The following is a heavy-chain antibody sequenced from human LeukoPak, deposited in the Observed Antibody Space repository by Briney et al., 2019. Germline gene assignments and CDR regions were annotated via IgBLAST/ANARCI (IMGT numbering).Heavy chain of an antibody. Sequence: ASVKVSCKASGYTFTSCYMHWVRQAPGQGLEWMGIINPSGGSTSYAQKFQGRVTMTRDTSTSTVYMELSSLRSEDTAVYYCAREFVLTIADYYGMDVWGQGTTVTVSS. CDR2: INPSGGST. D-gene: IGHD1-1*01. V-gene: IGHV1-46*01. J-gene: IGHJ6*02. CDR1: GYTFTSCY. CDR3: AREFVLTIADYYGMDV.